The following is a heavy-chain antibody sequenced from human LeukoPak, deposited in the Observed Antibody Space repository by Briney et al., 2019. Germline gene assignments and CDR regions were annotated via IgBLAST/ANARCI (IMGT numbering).Heavy chain of an antibody. CDR2: IHHSEST. V-gene: IGHV4-4*02. CDR1: GRSFSRKDA. Sequence: SQALTLTCAVSGRSFSRKDAGTWVHQPPGKGLEWIGEIHHSESTNFNPSLKSLVTISVDKSKNHFSLSLTSVSAADTAVYYCARGIPGYFGTSGYYYEFWGQGIRVTVSS. J-gene: IGHJ4*02. D-gene: IGHD3-22*01. CDR3: ARGIPGYFGTSGYYYEF.